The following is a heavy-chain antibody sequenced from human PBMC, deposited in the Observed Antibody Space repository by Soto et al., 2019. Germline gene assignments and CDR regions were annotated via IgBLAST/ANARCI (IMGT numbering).Heavy chain of an antibody. CDR1: GYTFSSYY. V-gene: IGHV1-46*03. Sequence: ASVKVSCKASGYTFSSYYMHWVRQAPGQGLEWMGIINPSGDTTSYAQKFQGRVTMTRDKSTSTVYMELISLRSEDTAVYYCVREPPSSTAGFDYWGQGTLVTVSS. J-gene: IGHJ4*02. CDR3: VREPPSSTAGFDY. CDR2: INPSGDTT. D-gene: IGHD6-13*01.